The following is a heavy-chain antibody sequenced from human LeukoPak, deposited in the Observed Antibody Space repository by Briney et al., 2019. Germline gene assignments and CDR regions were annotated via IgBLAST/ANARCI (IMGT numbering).Heavy chain of an antibody. V-gene: IGHV3-48*03. CDR1: GFTFSGYE. CDR2: ISSGGDTI. J-gene: IGHJ4*02. Sequence: GGSLRLSCAASGFTFSGYEMNWVRQAPGKGLEWVSYISSGGDTIYYADSVKGRFTISRDNAKNSLFLQMNGLRAEDTAVYYCARELYYYDSSDYYYARYFDSWGQGALVTVSS. D-gene: IGHD3-22*01. CDR3: ARELYYYDSSDYYYARYFDS.